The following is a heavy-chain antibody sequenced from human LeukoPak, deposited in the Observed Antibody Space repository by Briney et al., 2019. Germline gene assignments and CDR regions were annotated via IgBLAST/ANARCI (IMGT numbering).Heavy chain of an antibody. D-gene: IGHD6-19*01. J-gene: IGHJ4*02. Sequence: GGSLRLSCAASGFTFSSYAMYWVRQAPGKGLEWVAVISYDGSNKYYADSVKGRFTISRDNSKNTLYLQMNSLRAEDTAVYYCARVQEWLTYYFDYWGQGTLVTVSS. CDR2: ISYDGSNK. CDR3: ARVQEWLTYYFDY. CDR1: GFTFSSYA. V-gene: IGHV3-30*04.